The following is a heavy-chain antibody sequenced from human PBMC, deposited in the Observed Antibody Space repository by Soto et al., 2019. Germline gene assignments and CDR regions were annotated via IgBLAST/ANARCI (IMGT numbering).Heavy chain of an antibody. CDR2: ISAHNGNT. CDR3: ARGRYGDY. CDR1: GYTFTSYG. Sequence: QAHLVQSGAEVKKPGASVKVSCKASGYTFTSYGITWVRQGHGQGLEWMGWISAHNGNTDYAQKLQGRVIVTRDTSTSTAYMELRSLRSDDTAVYYCARGRYGDYWGQGALVTVSS. V-gene: IGHV1-18*01. J-gene: IGHJ4*02. D-gene: IGHD1-1*01.